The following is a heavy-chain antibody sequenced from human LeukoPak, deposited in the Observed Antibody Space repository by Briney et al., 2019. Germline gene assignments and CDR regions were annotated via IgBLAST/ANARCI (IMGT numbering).Heavy chain of an antibody. CDR3: AKEPSYCTNGVCYSRVFDR. V-gene: IGHV3-23*01. Sequence: GGSLRLSCAASGFTFSSYAMSWVRQAPGKGLEWVSAISGSGGRTYYADSVKGRFTISRDNSKNTLYLQMSGLRAEDTAVYYCAKEPSYCTNGVCYSRVFDRWGQGTLVTVSS. J-gene: IGHJ5*02. D-gene: IGHD2-8*01. CDR2: ISGSGGRT. CDR1: GFTFSSYA.